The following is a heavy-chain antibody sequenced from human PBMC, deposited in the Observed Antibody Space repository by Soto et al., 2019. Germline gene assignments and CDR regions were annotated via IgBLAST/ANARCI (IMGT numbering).Heavy chain of an antibody. CDR2: ISASGGSP. CDR3: ASDSGAEVVTYFDF. D-gene: IGHD3-22*01. J-gene: IGHJ4*02. V-gene: IGHV3-23*01. CDR1: GFTFSTYA. Sequence: EVRLLESGGGLVQPGGSLRLSCAVSGFTFSTYAMSWVRQAPGKGLEWVSVISASGGSPYYADSVKGRFTISRDNSKNTLYLQMNSLRAEDTAVYYCASDSGAEVVTYFDFWGQGTLVTVSS.